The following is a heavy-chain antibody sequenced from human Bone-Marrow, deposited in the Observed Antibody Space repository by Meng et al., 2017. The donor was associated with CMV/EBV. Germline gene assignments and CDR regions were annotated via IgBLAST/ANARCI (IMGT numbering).Heavy chain of an antibody. CDR1: GGSISSYY. CDR2: IYYSGST. V-gene: IGHV4-59*01. CDR3: ARESSSSAYYYYYGMDV. D-gene: IGHD6-6*01. Sequence: ESLKISCTVFGGSISSYYWSWIRQPPGKGLEWIGYIYYSGSTNYNPSLKSRVTISVDTSKNQFSLKLSSVTAADTAVYYCARESSSSAYYYYYGMDVWGQGTTVTVSS. J-gene: IGHJ6*02.